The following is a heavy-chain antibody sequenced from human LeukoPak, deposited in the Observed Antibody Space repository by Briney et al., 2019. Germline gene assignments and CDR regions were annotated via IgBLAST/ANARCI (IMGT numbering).Heavy chain of an antibody. J-gene: IGHJ4*02. D-gene: IGHD6-19*01. Sequence: ASVKVSCKASGYTFTGYYIHWVRQAPGQGLEWMGWINPNSGGTNYAQKFQDRVTMTRDTSISTAYMELSRLRSDDTALYYCARSDSGGWKDSWGQGTLVTVSS. CDR1: GYTFTGYY. V-gene: IGHV1-2*02. CDR2: INPNSGGT. CDR3: ARSDSGGWKDS.